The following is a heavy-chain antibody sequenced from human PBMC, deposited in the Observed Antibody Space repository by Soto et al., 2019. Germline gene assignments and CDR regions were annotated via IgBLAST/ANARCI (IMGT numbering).Heavy chain of an antibody. D-gene: IGHD3-10*01. CDR3: AHCLPRYGLGRKRGTWFDD. CDR2: IYWADDK. V-gene: IGHV2-5*02. J-gene: IGHJ5*02. CDR1: GSSLSTTGVG. Sequence: QITLKESGPTLVRPTQTLTLTCTFAGSSLSTTGVGVGWSRRPPGKALEGLALIYWADDKRYSPSLKSRLTSTKDTSKNKANITMNILDPVDTARYYCAHCLPRYGLGRKRGTWFDDWGQGTLVTVSS.